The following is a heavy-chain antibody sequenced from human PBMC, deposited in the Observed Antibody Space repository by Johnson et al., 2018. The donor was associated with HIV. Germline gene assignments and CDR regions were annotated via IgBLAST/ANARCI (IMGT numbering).Heavy chain of an antibody. CDR1: GFTFSSYG. V-gene: IGHV3-15*01. CDR2: IKSKTDGGTT. CDR3: AREDGTGAFDI. J-gene: IGHJ3*02. Sequence: VQLVESGGGVVQPGGSLRLSCAASGFTFSSYGMHWVRQAPGKGLEWVGRIKSKTDGGTTDYAAPVKGRFTISRDNSKNTLYLQLNSLRAEDTAVYYCAREDGTGAFDIWGQGTMVTVSS. D-gene: IGHD3-10*01.